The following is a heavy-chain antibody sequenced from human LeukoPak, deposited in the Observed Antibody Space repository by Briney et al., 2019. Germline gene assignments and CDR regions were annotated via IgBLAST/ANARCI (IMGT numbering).Heavy chain of an antibody. CDR1: GFTFSGFW. Sequence: GGSLRLSCAVSGFTFSGFWMSWSRQAPGKGLEWVASINSDGSEGYYADVVKGRFTISRDNAKNSLYLQINSLRAEDAAVYYCARSSYSSSSSVWGQGTMVTVSS. V-gene: IGHV3-7*03. CDR3: ARSSYSSSSSV. D-gene: IGHD6-6*01. CDR2: INSDGSEG. J-gene: IGHJ3*01.